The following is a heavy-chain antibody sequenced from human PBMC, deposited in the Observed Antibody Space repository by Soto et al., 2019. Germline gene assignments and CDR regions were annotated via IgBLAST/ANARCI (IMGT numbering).Heavy chain of an antibody. J-gene: IGHJ5*02. D-gene: IGHD3-16*01. CDR3: AKASGYDYVWGSYGLDP. CDR1: GFTFSSFG. V-gene: IGHV3-30*18. Sequence: QVQLVESGGGVVQPGRSLRLSCAASGFTFSSFGMHWVRQAPDKGLQWVAVISYDGRDKYYADSVKGRFTISRDDSTNTMDLKMNSLRPEGTAVYYCAKASGYDYVWGSYGLDPWGQGTLVTVSS. CDR2: ISYDGRDK.